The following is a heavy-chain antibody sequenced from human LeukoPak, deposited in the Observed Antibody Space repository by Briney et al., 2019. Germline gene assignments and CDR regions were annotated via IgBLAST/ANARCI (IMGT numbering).Heavy chain of an antibody. V-gene: IGHV3-33*01. Sequence: GGSLRLSCAASGFTFSSYGMHWVRQAPGKGLEWVAVIWYDGSNKYYADSVKGRFTISRDNSKNTLYLQMNSLRSEDTAVYYCARLPKGGEWLDYYYGMDVWGKGTTVTVSS. CDR2: IWYDGSNK. D-gene: IGHD3-16*01. CDR1: GFTFSSYG. J-gene: IGHJ6*04. CDR3: ARLPKGGEWLDYYYGMDV.